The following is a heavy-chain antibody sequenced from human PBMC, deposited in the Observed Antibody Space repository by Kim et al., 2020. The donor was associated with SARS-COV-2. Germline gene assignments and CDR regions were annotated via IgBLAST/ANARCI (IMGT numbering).Heavy chain of an antibody. CDR2: IDPSDSYT. D-gene: IGHD3-10*01. Sequence: GESLKISCKGSGYSFTSYWISWVRQMPGKGLEWMGRIDPSDSYTNYSPSFQGHVTISADKSISTAYLQWSSLKASDTAMYYCARHYYGSGSYNDAFDIWGQGTMVTVSS. J-gene: IGHJ3*02. CDR1: GYSFTSYW. CDR3: ARHYYGSGSYNDAFDI. V-gene: IGHV5-10-1*01.